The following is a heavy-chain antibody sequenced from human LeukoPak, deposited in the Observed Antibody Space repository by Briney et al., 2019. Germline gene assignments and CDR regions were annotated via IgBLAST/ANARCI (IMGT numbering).Heavy chain of an antibody. Sequence: PSGTLSLTCTVSGGSISSSSYYWGWIRQPPGKGLEWIGSIYHSGNTYYNPSLKSRLTISVDTSKNQFSLKLSSVAAADTAVYYCARQQPELDYWGQGTLVAVSS. CDR2: IYHSGNT. D-gene: IGHD1-14*01. J-gene: IGHJ4*02. CDR1: GGSISSSSYY. V-gene: IGHV4-39*01. CDR3: ARQQPELDY.